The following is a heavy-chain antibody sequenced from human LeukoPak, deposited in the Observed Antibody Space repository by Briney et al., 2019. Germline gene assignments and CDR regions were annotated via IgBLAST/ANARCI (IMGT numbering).Heavy chain of an antibody. CDR1: GFTFSSYA. CDR2: ISGSGGGT. V-gene: IGHV3-23*01. CDR3: AKDLRVSVLLWFGQRPDNWFDP. D-gene: IGHD3-10*01. J-gene: IGHJ5*02. Sequence: GGSLRLSCAASGFTFSSYAMSWVRQAPGQGLEWVSAISGSGGGTYYADSVKGRFTISRDNSKNTLYLQMNSLRAEDTAVYYCAKDLRVSVLLWFGQRPDNWFDPWGQGTLVTVSS.